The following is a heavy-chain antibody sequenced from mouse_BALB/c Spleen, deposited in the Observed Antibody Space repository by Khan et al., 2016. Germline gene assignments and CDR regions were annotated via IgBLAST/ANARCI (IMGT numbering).Heavy chain of an antibody. V-gene: IGHV14-3*02. Sequence: VQLQQSGAELVKPGASVKLSCTVSGFNIKDTYMHWVNQRPEQGLEWIGGIDPANGNTQYDPKFQDKATITADTSSNTAYLQLSSLSYEDTAVDYCSRGVYDYEFAYWGQGTLVTVSA. CDR2: IDPANGNT. J-gene: IGHJ3*01. CDR1: GFNIKDTY. D-gene: IGHD2-4*01. CDR3: SRGVYDYEFAY.